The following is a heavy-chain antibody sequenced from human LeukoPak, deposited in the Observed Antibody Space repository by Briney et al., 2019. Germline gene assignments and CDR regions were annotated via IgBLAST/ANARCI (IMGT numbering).Heavy chain of an antibody. CDR2: ISSSGSTI. Sequence: GGSLRISCEASGFIFDNYCMSWVRQAPGKGLEWVSYISSSGSTIYYVDSVKGRFTISRDNAKNSLYLQMNSLRAEDTAVYYCARDKDDYGSGNHWFDPWGQGTLVTVSS. CDR3: ARDKDDYGSGNHWFDP. D-gene: IGHD3-10*01. V-gene: IGHV3-11*01. J-gene: IGHJ5*02. CDR1: GFIFDNYC.